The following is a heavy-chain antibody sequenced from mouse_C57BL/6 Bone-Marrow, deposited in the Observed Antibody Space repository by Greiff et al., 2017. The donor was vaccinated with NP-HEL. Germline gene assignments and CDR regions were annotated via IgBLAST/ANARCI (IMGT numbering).Heavy chain of an antibody. J-gene: IGHJ4*01. V-gene: IGHV7-3*01. Sequence: EVQLVESGGGLVQPGGSLSLSCAASGFTFTDYYMSWVRQPPGKALEWLGFIRNKANGYTTEYSASVKGRFTIPRDNSQSILYLQMNALRAEDSATYYCARSSYDYDDYAMDYWGQGTSVTVSS. CDR1: GFTFTDYY. CDR2: IRNKANGYTT. CDR3: ARSSYDYDDYAMDY. D-gene: IGHD2-4*01.